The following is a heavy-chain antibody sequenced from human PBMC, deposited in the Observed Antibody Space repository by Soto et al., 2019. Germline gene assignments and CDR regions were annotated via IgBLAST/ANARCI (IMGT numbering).Heavy chain of an antibody. Sequence: EVQLLESGGGLVQPGGSLRLSCAASGFTFSSYGMSWVRQAPGKGLECVSGFCGGAGATLYADSVKGRFTVSRDNSKNTLFLQMNSLRADDTAVYYCAKDRLSGSYHRYFDSWGQGTLVTVSS. V-gene: IGHV3-23*01. CDR1: GFTFSSYG. D-gene: IGHD1-26*01. J-gene: IGHJ4*02. CDR2: FCGGAGAT. CDR3: AKDRLSGSYHRYFDS.